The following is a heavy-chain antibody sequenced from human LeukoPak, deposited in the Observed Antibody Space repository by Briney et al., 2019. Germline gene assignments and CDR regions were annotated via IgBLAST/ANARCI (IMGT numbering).Heavy chain of an antibody. Sequence: SETLSLTCAVYGGSFSGYYWSWIRQPPGKGLEWIGEINHSGSTNYNPSLKSRVTISVDTSKNQFSLKLSSATVADTAVYYCAREQRGYSGYDSNYWGQGTLVTVSS. CDR3: AREQRGYSGYDSNY. V-gene: IGHV4-34*01. CDR1: GGSFSGYY. CDR2: INHSGST. D-gene: IGHD5-12*01. J-gene: IGHJ4*02.